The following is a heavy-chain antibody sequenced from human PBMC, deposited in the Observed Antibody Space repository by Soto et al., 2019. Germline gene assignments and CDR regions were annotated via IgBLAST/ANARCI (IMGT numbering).Heavy chain of an antibody. CDR1: GFTFSSYS. D-gene: IGHD1-26*01. CDR3: ARGPGELLCFCVTGYGMAV. Sequence: EVQLVESGGGLVQPGGSLRLSCAASGFTFSSYSMNWVRQAPGKGLEWVSYISSSSSTIYYADSVKGRFTISRDNAKNSLYLQRNSLRDDDTAVYYCARGPGELLCFCVTGYGMAVWGQGTTVTVSS. V-gene: IGHV3-48*02. J-gene: IGHJ6*02. CDR2: ISSSSSTI.